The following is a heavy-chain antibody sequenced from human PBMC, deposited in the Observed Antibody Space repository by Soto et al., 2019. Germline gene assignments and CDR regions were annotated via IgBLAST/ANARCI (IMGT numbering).Heavy chain of an antibody. CDR3: AKDLTRQLAYWLDP. D-gene: IGHD6-6*01. Sequence: ASVKVSCKASGFSFTGYYIHWLRQAPGQGLEWMGWINAHSGGTEYAQKFQGRVTLTRDTSISTAYMTLSSLRSDDTAIYYCAKDLTRQLAYWLDPWGQGTQGTVPQ. CDR1: GFSFTGYY. J-gene: IGHJ5*02. CDR2: INAHSGGT. V-gene: IGHV1-2*02.